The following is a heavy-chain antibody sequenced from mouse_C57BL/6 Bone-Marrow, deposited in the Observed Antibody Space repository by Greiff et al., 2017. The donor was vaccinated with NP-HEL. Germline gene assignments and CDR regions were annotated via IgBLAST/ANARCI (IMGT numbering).Heavy chain of an antibody. CDR1: GYTFTSYW. D-gene: IGHD1-1*01. J-gene: IGHJ1*03. Sequence: QVQLQQPGAELVKPGASVKLSCKASGYTFTSYWMHWVKQRPGRGLEWIGRIDPNGGGTKYNEKFKSKATLTVDKPSSTAYMQLSSLTSEDSAVYYCATTSITTVRATSDLDVWGTGTTVTVSS. CDR2: IDPNGGGT. CDR3: ATTSITTVRATSDLDV. V-gene: IGHV1-72*01.